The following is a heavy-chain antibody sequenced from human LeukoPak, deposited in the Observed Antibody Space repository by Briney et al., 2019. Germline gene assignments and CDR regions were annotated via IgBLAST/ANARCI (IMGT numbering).Heavy chain of an antibody. V-gene: IGHV3-23*01. CDR3: ARQGDDFLTAFYT. Sequence: GGSLRLSCGASGFTFCTNAMSCVRQAPGKRLEWVSVITHGGSNTHYEDSVKGRFTISRDNSKNTLYLQMNTLRAEDTAVYYCARQGDDFLTAFYTWGQGTLVTVSS. CDR1: GFTFCTNA. D-gene: IGHD3-9*01. J-gene: IGHJ4*02. CDR2: ITHGGSNT.